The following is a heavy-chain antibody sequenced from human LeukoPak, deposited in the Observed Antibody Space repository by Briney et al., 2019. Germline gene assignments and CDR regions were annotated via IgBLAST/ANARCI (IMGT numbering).Heavy chain of an antibody. CDR2: INHSGYT. J-gene: IGHJ4*02. V-gene: IGHV4-34*01. CDR1: GVSFYDYY. Sequence: PSETLSLTCAVSGVSFYDYYWAWVRQTPGKGLEWIGEINHSGYTNDSPSLKSRVTLSIDTSRKQFSPNLRSVTVADAGIYYCTRMTTGHDYWGQGTLVTVSS. D-gene: IGHD4-17*01. CDR3: TRMTTGHDY.